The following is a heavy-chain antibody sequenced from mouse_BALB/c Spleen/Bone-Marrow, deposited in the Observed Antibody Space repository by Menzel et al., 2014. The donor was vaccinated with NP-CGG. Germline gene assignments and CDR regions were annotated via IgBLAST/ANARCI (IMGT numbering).Heavy chain of an antibody. CDR2: IDPANGNT. CDR1: GFNIKDTY. CDR3: ARWEYYAMDY. Sequence: VQLQQSGAELVKPGASVKLSCTASGFNIKDTYMHWVKQRPEQGLEWIGRIDPANGNTKYDPKFQGKANITADTSSNTAYLQLSSLTSEGTAVYYCARWEYYAMDYWGQGTSVTVSS. V-gene: IGHV14-3*02. D-gene: IGHD4-1*01. J-gene: IGHJ4*01.